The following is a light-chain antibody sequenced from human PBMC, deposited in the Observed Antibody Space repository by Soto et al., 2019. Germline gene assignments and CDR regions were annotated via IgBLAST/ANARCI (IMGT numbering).Light chain of an antibody. CDR2: GAS. J-gene: IGKJ1*01. Sequence: DIVLTQSPGTLSLSPGERGTLSCRAIQSVSSSYLAWYQQKPGQAPRLLIYGASSRATGIPDRFSGSGSGTDFTLTISRLEPEDFAVYYCQQSGSSPLWTVGQGTKVEIK. CDR1: QSVSSSY. CDR3: QQSGSSPLWT. V-gene: IGKV3-20*01.